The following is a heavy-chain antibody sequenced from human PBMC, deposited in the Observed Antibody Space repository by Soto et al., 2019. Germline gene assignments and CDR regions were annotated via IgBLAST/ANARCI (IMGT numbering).Heavy chain of an antibody. Sequence: SETLSLTCTVSGGSISSYYWSWIRQPPGKGPEWIGYIYHSGSTKYNPSLKSRVTISVDTSKNQFSLKLSSVTAADTAVYYCARDHLPYQMLSWFDPWGQGTLVTVS. CDR2: IYHSGST. CDR3: ARDHLPYQMLSWFDP. J-gene: IGHJ5*02. V-gene: IGHV4-59*01. CDR1: GGSISSYY. D-gene: IGHD2-2*01.